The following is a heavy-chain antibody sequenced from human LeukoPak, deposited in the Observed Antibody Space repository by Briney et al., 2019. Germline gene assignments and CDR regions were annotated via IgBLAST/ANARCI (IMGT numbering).Heavy chain of an antibody. V-gene: IGHV3-23*01. CDR2: IRANGGDT. Sequence: GGSLRLSCAASGFTFREYSMSWVRQAQGKGLEWVSNIRANGGDTYYTDSVKGRFTISRDNSKNTLYLEMNSLRAEDTAVYYCAKGGYTTSFDPWGQGTLVTVSS. J-gene: IGHJ5*02. CDR3: AKGGYTTSFDP. D-gene: IGHD2-15*01. CDR1: GFTFREYS.